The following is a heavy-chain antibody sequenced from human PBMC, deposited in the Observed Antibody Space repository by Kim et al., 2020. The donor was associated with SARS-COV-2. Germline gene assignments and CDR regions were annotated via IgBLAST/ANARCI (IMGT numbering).Heavy chain of an antibody. Sequence: SETLSLTCAVYGGSFSGYYWTWIRQPPGKGLEWIGEINQIGTTTYNPSLKSRVSLSVDTSKNQFSLNLTSVTAADTAVYYCARAFAWLKSSSALLDS. CDR3: ARAFAWLKSSSALLDS. CDR2: INQIGTT. J-gene: IGHJ5*01. D-gene: IGHD5-12*01. CDR1: GGSFSGYY. V-gene: IGHV4-34*01.